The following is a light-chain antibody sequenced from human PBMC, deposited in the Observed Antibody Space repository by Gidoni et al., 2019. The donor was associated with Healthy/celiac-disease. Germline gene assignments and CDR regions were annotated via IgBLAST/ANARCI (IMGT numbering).Light chain of an antibody. CDR1: SSDVGGYHY. CDR2: EVS. J-gene: IGLJ2*01. Sequence: QSALTQPASVSGSPGQSITISGTGTSSDVGGYHYVSWYQQNTGKAPKLMISEVSNRPSGVSNRFSGSKSGNSASLTISGLQAEDEADYYCSSYTSSSTLVFGGGTKLTVL. V-gene: IGLV2-14*01. CDR3: SSYTSSSTLV.